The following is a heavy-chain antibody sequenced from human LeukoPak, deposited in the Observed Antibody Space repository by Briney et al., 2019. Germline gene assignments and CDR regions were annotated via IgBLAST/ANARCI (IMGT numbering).Heavy chain of an antibody. Sequence: SETLSLTCAVYGGSFSGYYWSWIRQPPGKGLEWIGEINHSGSTNYNPSLKSRVTISVDTSKNQFSLKLSSVTAADTAVYYCARSYHWFDPWGQGTLVTVSS. J-gene: IGHJ5*02. CDR3: ARSYHWFDP. CDR2: INHSGST. CDR1: GGSFSGYY. V-gene: IGHV4-34*01.